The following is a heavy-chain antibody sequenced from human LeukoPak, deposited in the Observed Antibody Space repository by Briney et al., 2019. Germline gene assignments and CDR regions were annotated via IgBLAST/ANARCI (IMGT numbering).Heavy chain of an antibody. CDR3: ATNPKDIVLMVYFDY. CDR1: GGSISSSSYY. D-gene: IGHD2-8*01. J-gene: IGHJ4*02. Sequence: SETLSLTCTVSGGSISSSSYYWGWIRQPPGKGLEWIGSIYYSGSTYYNPSLKSRVTITVDTSKNQFSLKLSSVTAADTAVYYCATNPKDIVLMVYFDYWGQGTLVTVSS. V-gene: IGHV4-39*01. CDR2: IYYSGST.